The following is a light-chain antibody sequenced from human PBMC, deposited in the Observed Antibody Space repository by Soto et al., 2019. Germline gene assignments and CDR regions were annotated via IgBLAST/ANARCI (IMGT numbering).Light chain of an antibody. Sequence: QSVLTQPPSASGTPGQRVTISCSGSSSNIGSNTVNWYQQLPGTAPKLLIYSNNQRPSGVPDRFFGSKSGTSASLAISGLQPDDESHYYCAAWDDSLNGLVFGGGTKLTVL. CDR1: SSNIGSNT. J-gene: IGLJ3*02. CDR3: AAWDDSLNGLV. CDR2: SNN. V-gene: IGLV1-44*01.